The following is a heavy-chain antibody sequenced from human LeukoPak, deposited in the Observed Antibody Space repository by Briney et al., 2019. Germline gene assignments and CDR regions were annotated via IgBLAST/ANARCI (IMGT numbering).Heavy chain of an antibody. Sequence: GGSLRLPCAASGFTFSSYAMSWVRQAPGKGLEWVSGTSAGGGSTYYADSVKGRFTISRDNFKNTLFLQMNSLRAEDTAIYYCAKSGGSLAGSLDYWGQGTLVTVSS. CDR2: TSAGGGST. CDR1: GFTFSSYA. V-gene: IGHV3-23*01. D-gene: IGHD6-19*01. J-gene: IGHJ4*02. CDR3: AKSGGSLAGSLDY.